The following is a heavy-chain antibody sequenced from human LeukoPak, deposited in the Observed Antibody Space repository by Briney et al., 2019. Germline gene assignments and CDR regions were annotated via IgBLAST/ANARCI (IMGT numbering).Heavy chain of an antibody. CDR1: GYTFTGYY. V-gene: IGHV1-46*01. Sequence: ASVKVSCKASGYTFTGYYMHWVRQAPGQGLEWMGIINPSGGSTSYAQKFQGRVTTTRDTSTSTVYMELSSLRSEDTAVYYCAREWGSSGYYYYWGQGTLVTVSS. D-gene: IGHD3-22*01. CDR2: INPSGGST. J-gene: IGHJ4*02. CDR3: AREWGSSGYYYY.